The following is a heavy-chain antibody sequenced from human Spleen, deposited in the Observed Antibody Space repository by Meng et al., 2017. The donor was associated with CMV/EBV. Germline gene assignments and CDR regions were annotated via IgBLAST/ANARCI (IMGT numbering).Heavy chain of an antibody. CDR2: INQDGSEK. J-gene: IGHJ6*02. Sequence: GGSLRLSCAASRFTFSGYWMSWVRQAPGKGLEWVANINQDGSEKPYVDSVRGRFTISRDNANNSLYLQMHSLRAEDTAVYYCARDNHGFGDLREDVWGQGTMVTVSS. V-gene: IGHV3-7*01. D-gene: IGHD3-10*01. CDR1: RFTFSGYW. CDR3: ARDNHGFGDLREDV.